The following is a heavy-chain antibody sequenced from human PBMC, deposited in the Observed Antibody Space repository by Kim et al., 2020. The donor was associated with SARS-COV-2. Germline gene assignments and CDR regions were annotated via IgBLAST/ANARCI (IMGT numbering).Heavy chain of an antibody. D-gene: IGHD3-9*01. J-gene: IGHJ5*02. CDR3: ARDGLGYDSLTGYYNPHWFDP. V-gene: IGHV4-59*01. CDR2: IYYSGST. CDR1: GGSISSYY. Sequence: SETLSLTCTVSGGSISSYYWSWIRQPPGKGLEWIGYIYYSGSTNYNPSLKSRVTISVDTSKNQFSLKLSSVTAADTAVYYCARDGLGYDSLTGYYNPHWFDPWGQGTLVTVSS.